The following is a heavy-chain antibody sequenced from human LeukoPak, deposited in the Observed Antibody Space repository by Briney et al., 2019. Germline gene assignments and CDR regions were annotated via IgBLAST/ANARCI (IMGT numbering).Heavy chain of an antibody. CDR3: ARIYDYVWGSYRYYFDY. Sequence: ASVKVSCKASGYTFTSYGISWVRQAPGQGLEWMGWISAYNGNTNYAQKLQGRVTMTTDTSTSTAYMELRSLRSDDTAVYYCARIYDYVWGSYRYYFDYWGQGTLVTNSS. CDR2: ISAYNGNT. J-gene: IGHJ4*02. V-gene: IGHV1-18*01. CDR1: GYTFTSYG. D-gene: IGHD3-16*02.